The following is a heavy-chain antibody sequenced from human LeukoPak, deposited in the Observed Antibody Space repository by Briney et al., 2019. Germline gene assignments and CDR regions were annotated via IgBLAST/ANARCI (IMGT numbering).Heavy chain of an antibody. D-gene: IGHD3-10*01. CDR1: GYTFTSYD. CDR2: MNPNSGNT. CDR3: ARGGSPRRFYYYYYYMDV. Sequence: ASVNVSCKASGYTFTSYDINWVRQATGQGLEWMGWMNPNSGNTGYAQKFQGRVTMTRNTSISTAHMELSSLRSEDTAVYYCARGGSPRRFYYYYYYMDVWGKGTTVTVSS. V-gene: IGHV1-8*01. J-gene: IGHJ6*03.